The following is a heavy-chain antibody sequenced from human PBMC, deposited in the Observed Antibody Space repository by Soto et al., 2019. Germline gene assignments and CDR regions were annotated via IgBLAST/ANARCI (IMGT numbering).Heavy chain of an antibody. Sequence: GGSLRLSCAASGFTFSSYGMHWVRQAPGKGLEWVAVISYDGSNKYYADSVKGRFTISRDNSKNTLFLQMNSLTVEDTSLYYCAKSDCGAADCRLLDYWGPGTQVTVSS. CDR2: ISYDGSNK. CDR1: GFTFSSYG. CDR3: AKSDCGAADCRLLDY. J-gene: IGHJ4*02. V-gene: IGHV3-30*18. D-gene: IGHD2-21*01.